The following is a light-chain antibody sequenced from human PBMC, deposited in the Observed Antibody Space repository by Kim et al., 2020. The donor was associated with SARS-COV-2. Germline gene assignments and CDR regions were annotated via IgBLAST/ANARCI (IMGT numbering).Light chain of an antibody. CDR1: QSVDSW. V-gene: IGKV1-5*03. J-gene: IGKJ5*01. CDR3: QQSNNFPIT. CDR2: QAS. Sequence: DIQMTQSPSTLSAFVGNRVTITCRASQSVDSWLAWYQQQPGKAPKLLIYQASKLASGVPSRFSGSGSGTQFTLTIDSLQPEDSATYYCQQSNNFPITFGQGTRLEIK.